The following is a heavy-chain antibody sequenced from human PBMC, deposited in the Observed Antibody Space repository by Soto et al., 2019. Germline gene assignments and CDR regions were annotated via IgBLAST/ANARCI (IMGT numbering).Heavy chain of an antibody. CDR1: GFTFSSYA. CDR2: ISSTGGST. Sequence: GGSLTLSCSASGFTFSSYAMHWVRQAPGKGLEYVSAISSTGGSTYYADSVKGRFTISRDNSKNTLHLQMNSLRAEDTALYYCAKDRLYYYDDFDYWGQGTLVTVSS. J-gene: IGHJ4*02. CDR3: AKDRLYYYDDFDY. D-gene: IGHD3-22*01. V-gene: IGHV3-64*04.